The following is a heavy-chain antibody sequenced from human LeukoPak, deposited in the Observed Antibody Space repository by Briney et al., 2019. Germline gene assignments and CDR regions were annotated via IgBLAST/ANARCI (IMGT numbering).Heavy chain of an antibody. J-gene: IGHJ4*02. D-gene: IGHD3-3*01. CDR1: SGSFSGYY. CDR2: INHSGST. V-gene: IGHV4-34*01. Sequence: SETLSLTCAVYSGSFSGYYWSWIRQPPGKGLEWIGEINHSGSTNYNPSLKSRVTISVDTSKNQFSLRLSSVTAADTAVYYCARGIVLTRFLEWLPAPYYFDYWGQGTLVTVSS. CDR3: ARGIVLTRFLEWLPAPYYFDY.